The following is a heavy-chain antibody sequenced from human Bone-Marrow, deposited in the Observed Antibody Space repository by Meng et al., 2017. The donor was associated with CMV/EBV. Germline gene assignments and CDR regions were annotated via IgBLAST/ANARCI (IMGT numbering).Heavy chain of an antibody. CDR2: IYCSGST. Sequence: YWSWIRQPPGKGLEWIGYIYCSGSTNYTPSLKGRVTISVDTSKNQFSLKLSSVTAADTAVYYCARGRNYYDSSGYYSASGGDFDYWGQGTLVTVSS. D-gene: IGHD3-22*01. CDR3: ARGRNYYDSSGYYSASGGDFDY. V-gene: IGHV4-59*01. J-gene: IGHJ4*02. CDR1: Y.